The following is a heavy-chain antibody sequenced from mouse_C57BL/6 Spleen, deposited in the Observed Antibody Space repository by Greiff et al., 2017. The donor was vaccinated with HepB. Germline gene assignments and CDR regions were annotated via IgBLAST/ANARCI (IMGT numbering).Heavy chain of an antibody. CDR1: GFNIKNTY. J-gene: IGHJ2*01. Sequence: EVQLQQSVAELVRPGASVKLSCTASGFNIKNTYMHWVKQRPEQGLEWIGRIDPANGNTKYAPKFQGKATITADTSSNTAYLQLSSLTSEDTAIYYCARSVALYYGKGGYFDYWGQGTTLTVSS. D-gene: IGHD2-1*01. CDR3: ARSVALYYGKGGYFDY. CDR2: IDPANGNT. V-gene: IGHV14-3*01.